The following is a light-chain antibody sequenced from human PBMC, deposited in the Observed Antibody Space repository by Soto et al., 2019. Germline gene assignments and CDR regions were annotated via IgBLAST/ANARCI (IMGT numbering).Light chain of an antibody. Sequence: EIVLTQSPGTLSLSPGERATLSCMASQSVSSSYLAWSQQKPGQAPRLLIYGASSRATGIPDRVSGSGSGTDFTLTISRLEPEDFAVYYCQQYGSSSITFGQGTRLEIK. J-gene: IGKJ5*01. CDR2: GAS. V-gene: IGKV3-20*01. CDR1: QSVSSSY. CDR3: QQYGSSSIT.